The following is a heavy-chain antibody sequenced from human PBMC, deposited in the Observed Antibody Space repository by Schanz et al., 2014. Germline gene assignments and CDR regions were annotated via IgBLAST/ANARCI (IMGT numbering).Heavy chain of an antibody. CDR2: IGARGNKI. Sequence: MESGGGLVQPGGSLRLSCAAGGFTFNIYAMSWVRQTPGKGLEWVANIGARGNKIFYADSVKGRFTISRDNSKXTLYLQMNRLGFDDTAIXYCARPPPLVRGIAGWFGPWGQGSLVTVSS. CDR3: ARPPPLVRGIAGWFGP. J-gene: IGHJ5*02. V-gene: IGHV3-23*01. D-gene: IGHD3-10*01. CDR1: GFTFNIYA.